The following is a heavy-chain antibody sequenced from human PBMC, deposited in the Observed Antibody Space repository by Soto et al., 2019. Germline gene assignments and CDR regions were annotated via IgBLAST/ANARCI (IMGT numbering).Heavy chain of an antibody. CDR3: ARDVPRSSSSWYGWFDP. J-gene: IGHJ5*02. D-gene: IGHD6-13*01. CDR2: IYYSGST. CDR1: GGSISSYY. V-gene: IGHV4-59*01. Sequence: SETLSLTCTVSGGSISSYYWSWIRQPPGKGLEWIGYIYYSGSTNYNPSLKSRVTISVDTSKNQFSLKLSSVTAADTAVYYCARDVPRSSSSWYGWFDPWGQGTLVTVSS.